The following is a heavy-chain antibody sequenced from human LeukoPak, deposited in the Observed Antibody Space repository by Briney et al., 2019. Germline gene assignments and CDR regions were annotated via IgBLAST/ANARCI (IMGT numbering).Heavy chain of an antibody. CDR3: ARDNCGGGSCFHASYYYGMDV. D-gene: IGHD2-15*01. J-gene: IGHJ6*02. V-gene: IGHV4-39*07. Sequence: FYNPSLKSRVSISVDTSKKQFSLKLTSVTAADTAVYHCARDNCGGGSCFHASYYYGMDVWGQGTTVTVSS.